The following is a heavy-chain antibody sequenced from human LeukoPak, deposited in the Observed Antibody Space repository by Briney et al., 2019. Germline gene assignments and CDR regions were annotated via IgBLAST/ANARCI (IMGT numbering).Heavy chain of an antibody. CDR3: ANYYNSGPHGDY. Sequence: PGGSLRLSCVVSGFTFNNHWMSWVRQAPGKGPEWVATIKTDGSEKYYVDSVEGRFTISRDNAKNTMFLQMNSLRGEDTAVYYCANYYNSGPHGDYWGQGTLVTVSS. J-gene: IGHJ4*02. D-gene: IGHD3-10*01. CDR1: GFTFNNHW. V-gene: IGHV3-7*01. CDR2: IKTDGSEK.